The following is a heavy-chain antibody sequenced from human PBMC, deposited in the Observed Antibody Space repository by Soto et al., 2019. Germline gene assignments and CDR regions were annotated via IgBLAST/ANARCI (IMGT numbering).Heavy chain of an antibody. J-gene: IGHJ5*02. CDR2: IKQDGSEK. D-gene: IGHD3-3*01. V-gene: IGHV3-7*05. Sequence: GESLRLSCAASGFTFSSYWMSWVRQAPGKGLEWVANIKQDGSEKYYVDSVKGRFTISRDNAKNSLYLQMNSLRAEDTAVYYCAREDYDFWRGYSNWFDPWGQGILVTVSS. CDR1: GFTFSSYW. CDR3: AREDYDFWRGYSNWFDP.